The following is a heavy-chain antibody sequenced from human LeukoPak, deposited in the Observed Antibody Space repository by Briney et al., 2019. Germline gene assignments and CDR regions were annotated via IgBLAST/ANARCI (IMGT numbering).Heavy chain of an antibody. D-gene: IGHD3-22*01. J-gene: IGHJ4*02. V-gene: IGHV3-21*01. Sequence: GGSLRLSCAASGFTFSSYSMNWVRQAPGKGLEWVSSISSSSSYIYYADSVKGRFTISRDNAKNSLYLQMNSLRAEDTAVYYCARDGRYYYDSSGYYYGSASSFDYWGQGTLSPSPQ. CDR1: GFTFSSYS. CDR3: ARDGRYYYDSSGYYYGSASSFDY. CDR2: ISSSSSYI.